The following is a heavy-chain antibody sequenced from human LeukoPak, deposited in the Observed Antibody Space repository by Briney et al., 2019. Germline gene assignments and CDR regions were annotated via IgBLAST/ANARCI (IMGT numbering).Heavy chain of an antibody. D-gene: IGHD6-13*01. V-gene: IGHV1-46*01. CDR2: INPSGGST. CDR1: GYTFTSYY. CDR3: ARNSPSAAGTFYFDY. J-gene: IGHJ4*02. Sequence: ASVKVSCKASGYTFTSYYMHWVQQAPGQGLEWMGIINPSGGSTSYAQKFQGRVTMTRDTSTSTVYMELSSLRSEDTAVYYCARNSPSAAGTFYFDYWGQGTLVTVSS.